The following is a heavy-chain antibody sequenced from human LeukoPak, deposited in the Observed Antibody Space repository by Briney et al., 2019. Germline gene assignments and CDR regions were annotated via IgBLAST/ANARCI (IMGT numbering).Heavy chain of an antibody. CDR1: GGTFSSYA. Sequence: SVKVSCKASGGTFSSYAISWVRQAPGQGLEWMGRIIPILGIANYAQKFQGRVTITADKSTSTAYMELSSLRSEDTAVYYCARDPGILTGYYYTNDAFDIWGQGTMVTVSS. V-gene: IGHV1-69*04. J-gene: IGHJ3*02. D-gene: IGHD3-9*01. CDR3: ARDPGILTGYYYTNDAFDI. CDR2: IIPILGIA.